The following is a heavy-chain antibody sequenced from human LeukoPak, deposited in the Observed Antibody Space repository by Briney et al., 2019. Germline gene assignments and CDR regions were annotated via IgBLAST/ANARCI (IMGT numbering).Heavy chain of an antibody. CDR3: AKDLQSGYSYGRSSFYHYYMDV. Sequence: PGGSLRLSCAASGFTFSSYAMSWVRQAPGKGLEWVSAISGSGGSTYYADSVKGRFTISRDNSKNTLYLQMNSLRAEDTAVYYCAKDLQSGYSYGRSSFYHYYMDVWGKGTTVTISS. J-gene: IGHJ6*03. V-gene: IGHV3-23*01. CDR1: GFTFSSYA. D-gene: IGHD5-18*01. CDR2: ISGSGGST.